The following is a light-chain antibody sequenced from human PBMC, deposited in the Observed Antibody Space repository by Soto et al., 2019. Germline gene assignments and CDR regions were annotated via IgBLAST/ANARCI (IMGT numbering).Light chain of an antibody. CDR3: QQYNGYSWT. Sequence: IHLAHSPSTMSASVGDRVTITCRASQSISSWLAWYQQKPGKAPKLLIYDASSLESGVPSRFSGSGSGTEFTLTISSLEPDDFATYYCQQYNGYSWTFGQGTKVDIK. V-gene: IGKV1-5*01. CDR2: DAS. CDR1: QSISSW. J-gene: IGKJ1*01.